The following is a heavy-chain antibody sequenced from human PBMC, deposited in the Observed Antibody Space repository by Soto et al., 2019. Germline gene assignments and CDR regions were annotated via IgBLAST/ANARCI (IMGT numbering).Heavy chain of an antibody. D-gene: IGHD1-1*01. CDR1: GASVRSYH. CDR3: AKALSTMRWFDP. Sequence: XETLSLPCAVSGASVRSYHWSWSRQAAGKGLEWIGRVQMSGTTNYNPSLKTRVTMALDTSKNEVSLRMTSVTAADTAVYFSAKALSTMRWFDPCGQGILVTVSS. J-gene: IGHJ5*02. V-gene: IGHV4-4*07. CDR2: VQMSGTT.